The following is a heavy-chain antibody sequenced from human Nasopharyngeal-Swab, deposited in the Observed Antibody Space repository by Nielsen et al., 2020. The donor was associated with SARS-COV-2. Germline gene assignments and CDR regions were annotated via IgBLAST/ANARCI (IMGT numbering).Heavy chain of an antibody. D-gene: IGHD4-17*01. Sequence: GGSLRLSCAASGFTFSSYEMNWVRQAPGKGLEWVSYISSSGSTIYYADSAKGRFTISRDNAKNSLYLQMNSLRAEDTAVYYCARDLPPYGDYYMDVWGKGTTVTVSS. CDR2: ISSSGSTI. J-gene: IGHJ6*03. V-gene: IGHV3-48*03. CDR1: GFTFSSYE. CDR3: ARDLPPYGDYYMDV.